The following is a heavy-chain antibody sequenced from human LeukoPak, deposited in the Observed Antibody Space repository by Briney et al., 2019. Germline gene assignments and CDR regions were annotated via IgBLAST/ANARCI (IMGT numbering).Heavy chain of an antibody. J-gene: IGHJ4*02. CDR1: GYTFTGYY. D-gene: IGHD2-2*01. CDR3: ARDCSSTSCYDRSGDY. V-gene: IGHV1-2*02. CDR2: INPNSGGI. Sequence: GASVKVSCKASGYTFTGYYMHWVRQAPGQGLEWMGWINPNSGGINYAQKFQGRVTMTRDTSISTAYMELSRLRSDDTAVYYCARDCSSTSCYDRSGDYWGQGTLVTVSS.